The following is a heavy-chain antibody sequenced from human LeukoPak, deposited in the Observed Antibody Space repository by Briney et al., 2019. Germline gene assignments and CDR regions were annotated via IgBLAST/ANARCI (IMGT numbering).Heavy chain of an antibody. CDR1: GGSISSYY. J-gene: IGHJ5*02. CDR2: IYYSGST. CDR3: ARDRVGRLGELSFWFDP. V-gene: IGHV4-59*01. Sequence: PSETLSLTCTVSGGSISSYYWSWIRQPPGKGLEWIGYIYYSGSTNYNPSLKSRVTISVDTSKNQFSLKLSSVTAADTAVYYCARDRVGRLGELSFWFDPWGQGTLVTVSS. D-gene: IGHD3-10*01.